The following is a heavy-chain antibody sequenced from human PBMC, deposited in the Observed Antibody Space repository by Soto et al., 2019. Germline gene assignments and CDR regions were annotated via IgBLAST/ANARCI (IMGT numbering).Heavy chain of an antibody. J-gene: IGHJ5*02. CDR3: ATFAVVTHLNWFDP. CDR1: GYTFTSYG. CDR2: FSPDDGET. V-gene: IGHV1-18*01. Sequence: ASVKVSCKASGYTFTSYGISWVRQAPGQGLEWMGGFSPDDGETIYAQKFQGRVTMTEDTSTDTAYMELSSLRSEDTAVYYCATFAVVTHLNWFDPWGQGTLVTVSS. D-gene: IGHD2-15*01.